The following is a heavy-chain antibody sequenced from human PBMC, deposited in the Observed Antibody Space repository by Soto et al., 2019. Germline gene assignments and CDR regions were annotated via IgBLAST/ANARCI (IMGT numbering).Heavy chain of an antibody. V-gene: IGHV1-2*02. Sequence: ASVKVSCKASGYIFTGYHIHWVRQAPGRGLEWMGWINPNSGDTEYAQNFQGRVTMTTDTSTSTAYMELRSLRSDDTAVYYCARPNSEYDFWSGYYVSYYYYGMDVWGQGTTVTVSS. CDR1: GYIFTGYH. J-gene: IGHJ6*02. D-gene: IGHD3-3*01. CDR2: INPNSGDT. CDR3: ARPNSEYDFWSGYYVSYYYYGMDV.